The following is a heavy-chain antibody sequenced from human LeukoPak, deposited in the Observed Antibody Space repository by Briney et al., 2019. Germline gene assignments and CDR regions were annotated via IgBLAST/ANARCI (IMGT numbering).Heavy chain of an antibody. CDR1: GFTVSNNY. Sequence: GGSLRLSCAASGFTVSNNYMSWVRQAPGKGLEWVSVTYSDSSTNYADSVKGRFTISRDTSQNTLSLQMNSLRAEDTAVYYCVRKNRDFNAAFDIWGQGTVVTVSS. V-gene: IGHV3-53*01. D-gene: IGHD2-21*02. CDR3: VRKNRDFNAAFDI. J-gene: IGHJ3*02. CDR2: TYSDSST.